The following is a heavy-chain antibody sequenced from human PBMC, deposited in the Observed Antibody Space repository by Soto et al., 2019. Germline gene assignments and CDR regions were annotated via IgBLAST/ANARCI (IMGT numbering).Heavy chain of an antibody. D-gene: IGHD3-22*01. CDR3: ARPGSFGGPMIVAGGYYYYYGMDV. Sequence: QVQLMQSGAEVKKPGSSVKVSCKASGGTFSSYAISWVRQAPGQGLEWMGGIIPIFGTANYAQKFQGRVTITADESTSTAYMELSSLRSEDTAVYYCARPGSFGGPMIVAGGYYYYYGMDVWGQGTTVTVSS. CDR2: IIPIFGTA. J-gene: IGHJ6*02. V-gene: IGHV1-69*01. CDR1: GGTFSSYA.